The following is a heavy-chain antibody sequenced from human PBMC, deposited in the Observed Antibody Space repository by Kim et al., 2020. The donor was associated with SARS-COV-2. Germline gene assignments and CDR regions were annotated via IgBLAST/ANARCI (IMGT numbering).Heavy chain of an antibody. J-gene: IGHJ6*02. Sequence: SETLSLTCAVYGGSFSGYYWSWIRQPPGKGLEWIGEINHSGSTNYNPSLKSRVTISVDTSKNQFSLKLSSVTAADTAVYYCARGRDRDRALHYYYGMDVWGQGTTVTVSS. V-gene: IGHV4-34*01. CDR2: INHSGST. CDR3: ARGRDRDRALHYYYGMDV. CDR1: GGSFSGYY. D-gene: IGHD2-21*02.